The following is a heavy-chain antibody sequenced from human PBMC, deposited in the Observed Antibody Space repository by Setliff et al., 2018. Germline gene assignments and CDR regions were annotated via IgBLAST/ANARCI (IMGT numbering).Heavy chain of an antibody. CDR2: ISSSGSYT. Sequence: GGSLRLSCAASGFTFRSYSMTWVRQAPGKGLEWVSGISSSGSYTYYAASVKGRFTISRDNANNSLFLQMDTLSPEDTAVYYCAKLRVVVTATIDDWGQGTLVTVSS. V-gene: IGHV3-21*06. D-gene: IGHD2-15*01. CDR1: GFTFRSYS. J-gene: IGHJ4*02. CDR3: AKLRVVVTATIDD.